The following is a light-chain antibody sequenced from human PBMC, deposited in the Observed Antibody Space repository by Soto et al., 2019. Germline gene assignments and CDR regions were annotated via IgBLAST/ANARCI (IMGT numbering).Light chain of an antibody. CDR2: GAS. CDR1: QSVSSN. Sequence: EIVMTQSPATLSVSPGERATLSCRASQSVSSNLAWYQQKPGQAPRLLIYGASTRATGIPARLSGSGSGTEFPLTISSLQSPDFAVYYCQQSKGTFGQGAPVAIK. CDR3: QQSKGT. V-gene: IGKV3-15*01. J-gene: IGKJ1*01.